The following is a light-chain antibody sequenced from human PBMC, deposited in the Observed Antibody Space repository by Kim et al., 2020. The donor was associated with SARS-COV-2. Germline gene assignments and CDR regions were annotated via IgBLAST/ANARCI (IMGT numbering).Light chain of an antibody. V-gene: IGLV5-45*03. CDR3: MTWHSNPWE. CDR1: SDINVAAYN. J-gene: IGLJ3*02. Sequence: QPVLTQPSSLSASPGASASLTCTLRSDINVAAYNVYWYQQKPGSPPQYVLRYKSDSDKHQGSGVPRRFSGAKDASANAATLLISGLQSDDEADYYCMTWHSNPWEFGGGTQLTVL. CDR2: YKSDSDK.